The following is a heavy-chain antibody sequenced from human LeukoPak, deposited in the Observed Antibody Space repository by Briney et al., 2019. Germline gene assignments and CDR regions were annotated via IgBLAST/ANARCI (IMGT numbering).Heavy chain of an antibody. CDR3: AKDVLTTVTLPGDY. CDR2: ISGSGGST. Sequence: GGSLRLSCAASGFTFSSYAMSWVRQAPGKGLEWVSAISGSGGSTYYADSVKGRFTISRGNSENTLYLQMNSLRAEDTAVYYCAKDVLTTVTLPGDYWGQGTLVTVSS. V-gene: IGHV3-23*01. D-gene: IGHD4-17*01. CDR1: GFTFSSYA. J-gene: IGHJ4*02.